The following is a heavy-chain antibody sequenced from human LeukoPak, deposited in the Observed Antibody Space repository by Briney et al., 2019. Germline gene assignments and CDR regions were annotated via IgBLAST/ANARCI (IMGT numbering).Heavy chain of an antibody. CDR2: ISGSGGST. CDR3: AKASQDTAMVIPDFDY. CDR1: GFTFSSYA. Sequence: AGGSLRLSCAASGFTFSSYAMHWVRQAPGKGLEWVSAISGSGGSTYYADSVKGRFTISRDNSKNTLYLQMNSLRAEDTAVYYCAKASQDTAMVIPDFDYWGQGTLVTVSS. D-gene: IGHD5-18*01. V-gene: IGHV3-23*01. J-gene: IGHJ4*02.